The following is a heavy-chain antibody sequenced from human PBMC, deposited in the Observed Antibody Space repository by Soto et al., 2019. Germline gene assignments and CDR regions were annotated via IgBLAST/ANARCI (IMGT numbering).Heavy chain of an antibody. J-gene: IGHJ6*02. D-gene: IGHD6-6*01. V-gene: IGHV4-59*12. CDR1: GGSISSYY. CDR3: ARDYHARPDV. CDR2: IYYSGST. Sequence: SETLSLTCTVSGGSISSYYWIRIRQPPGKGLEWIGYIYYSGSTNYNPSLKSRVTISVDTSKNQFSLKLSSVTAADTAVYYCARDYHARPDVWGQGTTVTVSS.